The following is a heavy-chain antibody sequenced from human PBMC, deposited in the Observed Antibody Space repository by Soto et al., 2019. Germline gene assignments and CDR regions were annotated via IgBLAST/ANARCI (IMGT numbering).Heavy chain of an antibody. CDR3: AGRTYYYDSSGPITDVYFDY. CDR2: IIPIFGTA. Sequence: SVKVSCKASGGTFSSYAISWVRQAPGQGLEWMGGIIPIFGTANYAQKFQGRVTITADKSTSTAYMELSSLRSEDTAVYYCAGRTYYYDSSGPITDVYFDYWGQGTLVTVSS. J-gene: IGHJ4*02. V-gene: IGHV1-69*06. D-gene: IGHD3-22*01. CDR1: GGTFSSYA.